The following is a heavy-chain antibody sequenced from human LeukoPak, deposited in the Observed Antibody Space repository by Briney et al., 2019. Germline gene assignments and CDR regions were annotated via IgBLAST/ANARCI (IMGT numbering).Heavy chain of an antibody. D-gene: IGHD3-3*01. CDR1: GYTFTSYG. V-gene: IGHV1-18*01. Sequence: VASVKVSCKASGYTFTSYGISWVRQAPGQGLEWMGWISAYNGNTNYAQKLQGRVTMTTDTSTSTAYMELRSLRSDDTAVYYCARGTYYDFWSGPGGWGQGTLVTVSS. CDR3: ARGTYYDFWSGPGG. J-gene: IGHJ4*02. CDR2: ISAYNGNT.